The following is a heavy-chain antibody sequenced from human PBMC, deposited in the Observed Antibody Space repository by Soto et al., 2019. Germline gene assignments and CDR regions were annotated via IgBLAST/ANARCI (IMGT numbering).Heavy chain of an antibody. CDR1: GGSVSSGSYY. D-gene: IGHD2-15*01. CDR3: ARHVGGYYYYMDV. CDR2: IYYSGNT. V-gene: IGHV4-39*01. Sequence: QLQLQESGPGLVKPSETLSLTCTVSGGSVSSGSYYSGWIRQPPGKGLEWIGSIYYSGNTYYNPSLKSRVTISIDTSKNQFSLKLSSVTAADTAMYYCARHVGGYYYYMDVWGKGTTVTVSS. J-gene: IGHJ6*03.